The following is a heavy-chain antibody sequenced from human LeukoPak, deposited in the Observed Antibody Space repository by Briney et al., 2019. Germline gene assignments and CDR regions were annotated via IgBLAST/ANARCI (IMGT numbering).Heavy chain of an antibody. Sequence: ASVKVSCKASGYTFTSYGISWVRQAPGQGLEWMGWINPNSGGTNYAQKFQGRVTMTRDTSISTAYMELSRLRSDDTAVYYCARGNDRAWFDPWGQGTLVTVSS. V-gene: IGHV1-2*02. D-gene: IGHD1-1*01. CDR1: GYTFTSYG. CDR3: ARGNDRAWFDP. J-gene: IGHJ5*02. CDR2: INPNSGGT.